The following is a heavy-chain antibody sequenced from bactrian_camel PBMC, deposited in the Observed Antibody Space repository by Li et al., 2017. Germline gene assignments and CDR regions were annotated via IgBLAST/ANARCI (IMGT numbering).Heavy chain of an antibody. V-gene: IGHV3S28*01. J-gene: IGHJ6*01. CDR1: GLTDARSC. D-gene: IGHD5*01. CDR3: ATGWTFGY. CDR2: IYTGSGTT. Sequence: QVQLVESGGGSVQTGGSLRLSCVASGLTDARSCMGWFRQTPGKEREGVAVIYTGSGTTSYADSVKGRFTVSRDNAKNTLYLQMNSLKPEDTATYYCATGWTFGYCGQGTQVTVS.